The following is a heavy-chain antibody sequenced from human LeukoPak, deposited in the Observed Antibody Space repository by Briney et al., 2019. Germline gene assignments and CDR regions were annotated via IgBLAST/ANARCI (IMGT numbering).Heavy chain of an antibody. D-gene: IGHD3-3*01. V-gene: IGHV3-48*01. CDR2: IRSSGTTT. Sequence: GGSLRLSCAASGFTFSTYSMNWVRQAPGKGLEWVSYIRSSGTTTYYADSVEGRFTISRDNGKNSLYLQMNSLRAEDTAVYYCAREPFWSGYFANLHFDYWGQGTLVTVSS. CDR1: GFTFSTYS. J-gene: IGHJ4*02. CDR3: AREPFWSGYFANLHFDY.